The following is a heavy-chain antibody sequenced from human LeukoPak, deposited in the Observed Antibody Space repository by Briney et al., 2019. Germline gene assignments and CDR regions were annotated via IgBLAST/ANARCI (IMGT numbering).Heavy chain of an antibody. CDR3: ARDGRFAAYEPDY. CDR1: GYTFTSYY. CDR2: INPSGGST. V-gene: IGHV1-46*01. D-gene: IGHD1-26*01. Sequence: ASVKVSCKAPGYTFTSYYMHWVRQAPGQGLEWMGIINPSGGSTSYAQKFQGRVTMTTDTSTSTAHMELRSLRYDDTAVYYCARDGRFAAYEPDYWGQGTLVTVSS. J-gene: IGHJ4*02.